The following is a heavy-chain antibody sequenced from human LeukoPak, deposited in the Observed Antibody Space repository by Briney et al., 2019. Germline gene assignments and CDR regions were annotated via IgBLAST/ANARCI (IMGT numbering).Heavy chain of an antibody. J-gene: IGHJ4*02. CDR2: INPNSGGT. D-gene: IGHD6-6*01. V-gene: IGHV1-2*02. Sequence: ASVKVSCKASGYTFTGYYMHWVRQAPGQGLEWMGWINPNSGGTNYAQKFQGRVTMTRDTSISAAYMELSRLRSDDTAVYYCARIAAAARPDIDCWGQGTLVTVSS. CDR1: GYTFTGYY. CDR3: ARIAAAARPDIDC.